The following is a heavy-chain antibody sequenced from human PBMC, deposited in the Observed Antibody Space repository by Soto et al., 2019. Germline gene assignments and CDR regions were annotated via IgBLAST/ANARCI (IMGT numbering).Heavy chain of an antibody. CDR2: ISTYNGNT. D-gene: IGHD2-8*01. CDR3: ARAPYHVLMVTAPNLYGMDV. Sequence: QVQLVQSGAEVKKPGASVKVSCKASGYTFTTYDISWVRQAPGQGLEWMGRISTYNGNTNYPQSLQGRLTMTTDTTTTTAYMELRSLRSDDTAVYYCARAPYHVLMVTAPNLYGMDVWGQGTTVTVSS. CDR1: GYTFTTYD. J-gene: IGHJ6*02. V-gene: IGHV1-18*01.